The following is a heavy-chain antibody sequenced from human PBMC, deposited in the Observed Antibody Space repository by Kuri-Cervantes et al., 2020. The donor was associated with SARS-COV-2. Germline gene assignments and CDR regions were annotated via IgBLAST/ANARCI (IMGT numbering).Heavy chain of an antibody. CDR2: IYYSGST. CDR1: GGSISSSSYY. CDR3: ASGMGAAGTVDP. D-gene: IGHD6-13*01. Sequence: GSLRLSCTVSGGSISSSSYYWGWIRQPPGKGLEWIGSIYYSGSTYYNPSLKSRVTISVDTSKNQFSLKLSSVTAADTAVYYCASGMGAAGTVDPWGQGTLVTVSS. J-gene: IGHJ5*02. V-gene: IGHV4-39*01.